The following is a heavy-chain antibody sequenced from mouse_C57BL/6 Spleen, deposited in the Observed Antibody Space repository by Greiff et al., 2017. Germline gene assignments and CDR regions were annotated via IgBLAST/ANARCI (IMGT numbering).Heavy chain of an antibody. D-gene: IGHD2-3*01. CDR1: GYTFTSYW. Sequence: QVQLKQPGTELVKPGASVNLSCKASGYTFTSYWMHWVKQRPGQGLEWIGNINPSNGGTNYNEKFKSKATLTVANSSSTAYMQLSSQTSEDSAVYYCARYDGYSGVAWFAYWGQGTMVTVSA. V-gene: IGHV1-53*01. J-gene: IGHJ3*01. CDR2: INPSNGGT. CDR3: ARYDGYSGVAWFAY.